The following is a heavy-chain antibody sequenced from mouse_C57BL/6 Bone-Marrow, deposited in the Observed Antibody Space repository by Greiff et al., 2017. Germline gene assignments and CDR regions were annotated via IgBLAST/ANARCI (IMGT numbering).Heavy chain of an antibody. CDR3: ASGYGSSYVWFAY. V-gene: IGHV5-6*02. CDR1: GFTFSSYG. CDR2: ISSGGSYT. Sequence: DVKLVESGGDLVKPGGSLKLSCAASGFTFSSYGMSWVRQTPDKRLEWVATISSGGSYTYYPDSVKGRFTISRDNAKNPLYLQMSSLKSEDTAMYYCASGYGSSYVWFAYWGQGTLVTVSA. J-gene: IGHJ3*01. D-gene: IGHD1-1*01.